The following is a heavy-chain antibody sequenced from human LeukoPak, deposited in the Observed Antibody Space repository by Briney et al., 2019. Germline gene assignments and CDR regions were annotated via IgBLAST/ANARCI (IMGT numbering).Heavy chain of an antibody. CDR1: GGSISSSSYY. V-gene: IGHV4-39*01. J-gene: IGHJ4*02. CDR2: IYYSGST. CDR3: ARGYSGSYDY. Sequence: SETLSLTCTVSGGSISSSSYYWGWLRQPPGKGLEWIGSIYYSGSTYYNPSLKSRVTISVDTSKNQFSLKLSSVTAADTAVYYCARGYSGSYDYWGQGTLVTVSS. D-gene: IGHD1-26*01.